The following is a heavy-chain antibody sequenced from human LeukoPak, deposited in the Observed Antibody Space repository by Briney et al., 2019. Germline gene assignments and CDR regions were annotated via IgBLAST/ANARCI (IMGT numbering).Heavy chain of an antibody. J-gene: IGHJ4*02. CDR1: GFTFSTYA. CDR3: ARDPLRSGWYGYFDY. Sequence: PGRSLRLSCEASGFTFSTYAMHWVRQAPGKGLEWVAVISYDGSNKYYADSVKGRFTISRDNSKNTLYLQMNSLRAEDTAVYYCARDPLRSGWYGYFDYGGRGPLVTVSS. CDR2: ISYDGSNK. V-gene: IGHV3-30-3*01. D-gene: IGHD6-19*01.